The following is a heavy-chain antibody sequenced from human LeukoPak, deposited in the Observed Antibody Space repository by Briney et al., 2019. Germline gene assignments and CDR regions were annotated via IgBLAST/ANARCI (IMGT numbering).Heavy chain of an antibody. CDR3: AKGSSGGRPYYFDY. CDR1: GFTFRSYA. Sequence: PGGSLRLSCAASGFTFRSYAMSWVRQAPGKGLDWVSAIDSTGDYTYHADSVKGRLTISRGNSKNTLYLQMDSLRAEDTAIYYCAKGSSGGRPYYFDYWGQGTLVTVSS. D-gene: IGHD3-22*01. V-gene: IGHV3-23*01. CDR2: IDSTGDYT. J-gene: IGHJ4*02.